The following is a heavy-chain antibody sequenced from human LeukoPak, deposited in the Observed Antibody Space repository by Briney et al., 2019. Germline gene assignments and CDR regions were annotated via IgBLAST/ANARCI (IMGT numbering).Heavy chain of an antibody. Sequence: PSETLSLTCAVYGGSFSGYYWSWIRQPPGKGLEWIGTIYYSGSTYYNPSLKSRVTISLDTSKNQFSLKMSSVTAADTAVYYCARIDGDSSGWSHPDYWGQGSLVTVSS. CDR1: GGSFSGYY. J-gene: IGHJ4*02. CDR3: ARIDGDSSGWSHPDY. D-gene: IGHD6-19*01. CDR2: IYYSGST. V-gene: IGHV4-34*01.